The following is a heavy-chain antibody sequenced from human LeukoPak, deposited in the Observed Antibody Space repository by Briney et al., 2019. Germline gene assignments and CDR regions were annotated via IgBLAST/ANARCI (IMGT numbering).Heavy chain of an antibody. J-gene: IGHJ4*02. CDR1: GFTFSSHA. Sequence: PGGSLRLSCAASGFTFSSHALHWVRQAPGKGLEWVAVISSDGSYKYYADSVKGRFTISRDNSKNTLYLQMNSLIPEDTAVYYCARQYISGQWYFDYWGQGTRVTVSS. V-gene: IGHV3-30*04. D-gene: IGHD5-18*01. CDR2: ISSDGSYK. CDR3: ARQYISGQWYFDY.